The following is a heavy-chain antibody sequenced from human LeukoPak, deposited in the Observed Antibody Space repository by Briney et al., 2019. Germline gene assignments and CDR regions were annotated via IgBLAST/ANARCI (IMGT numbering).Heavy chain of an antibody. D-gene: IGHD6-13*01. J-gene: IGHJ6*02. CDR3: ARGRPRSSSWFYYYYGMDV. CDR2: INHSGST. V-gene: IGHV4-34*01. CDR1: GVSFSGYY. Sequence: SETLSLTCAVYGVSFSGYYWSWIRQPPGKGLEWIGEINHSGSTNYNPSLKSRVIISVDTSKNQFSLQLNSVTPEDTAVYYCARGRPRSSSWFYYYYGMDVWGQGTTVTVSS.